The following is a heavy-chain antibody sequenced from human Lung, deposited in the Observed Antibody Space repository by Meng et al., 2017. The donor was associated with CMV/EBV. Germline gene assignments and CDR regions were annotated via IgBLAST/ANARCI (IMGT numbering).Heavy chain of an antibody. CDR1: GFSLTSRGMG. D-gene: IGHD2-2*01. J-gene: IGHJ5*02. CDR2: IYWNGDL. V-gene: IGHV2-5*01. Sequence: SGPTPVXLRQTLTQTCSFSGFSLTSRGMGVGWIRQPPGKALEWLALIYWNGDLRFSVPLQTRLSISKDTSKNQVVLTLTNVDPVDTATYYCAHSVIVLLPGARLLSNRFDPWXQGALVTVSS. CDR3: AHSVIVLLPGARLLSNRFDP.